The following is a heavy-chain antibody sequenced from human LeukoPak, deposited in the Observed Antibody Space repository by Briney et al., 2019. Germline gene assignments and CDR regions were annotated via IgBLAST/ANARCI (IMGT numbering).Heavy chain of an antibody. CDR1: GFTFSSYA. CDR2: ISYDGSNK. J-gene: IGHJ3*02. Sequence: RSLRLSCAASGFTFSSYAMHWVRQAPGKGLEWVAVISYDGSNKYYADSVKGRFTISRDNSKNTLYLQMNSLRAEDTAVYYCAREGGEQSYGSGSYDAFDIWGQGTMVTVSS. D-gene: IGHD3-10*01. CDR3: AREGGEQSYGSGSYDAFDI. V-gene: IGHV3-30*04.